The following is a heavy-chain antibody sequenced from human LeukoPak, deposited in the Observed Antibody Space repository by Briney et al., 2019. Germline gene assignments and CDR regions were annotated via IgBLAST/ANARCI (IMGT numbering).Heavy chain of an antibody. J-gene: IGHJ3*02. Sequence: SETLSLTCAVSGGSLSSFYWSWIRQPPGKGLEWIGYIYYNGSTNYNPSLKSRVTISVDTSKNQFSLKLSSVTAADTAVYYCARDTGHFDAFDIWGQGTMVTVSS. D-gene: IGHD4-11*01. CDR2: IYYNGST. CDR1: GGSLSSFY. V-gene: IGHV4-59*12. CDR3: ARDTGHFDAFDI.